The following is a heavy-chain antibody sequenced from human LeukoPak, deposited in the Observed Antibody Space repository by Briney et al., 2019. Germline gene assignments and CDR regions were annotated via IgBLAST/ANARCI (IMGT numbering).Heavy chain of an antibody. D-gene: IGHD3-10*01. CDR3: ARDSTTLGESYDY. J-gene: IGHJ4*02. CDR2: INPNSGGT. V-gene: IGHV1-2*02. Sequence: ASVKVSCKASGYTFTGYYMLWVRQAPGQGREWMGWINPNSGGTNYAQKFQGRVTMTRNTSISTAYMELSSLRSEDTALYYCARDSTTLGESYDYWGQGTLVTVSS. CDR1: GYTFTGYY.